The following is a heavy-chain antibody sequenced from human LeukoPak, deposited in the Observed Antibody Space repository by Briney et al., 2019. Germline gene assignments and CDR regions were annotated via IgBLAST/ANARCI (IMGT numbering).Heavy chain of an antibody. V-gene: IGHV3-30*04. J-gene: IGHJ4*02. CDR3: AGKIAVAAFDY. CDR2: ISYDGSNK. D-gene: IGHD6-19*01. CDR1: GFTFSSYA. Sequence: GGSLRLSCAASGFTFSSYAMHWVRQAPGKGLEWVAVISYDGSNKYYADSVKGRFTISRDNSKNTLHLQMNSLRAEDTAVYYCAGKIAVAAFDYWGQGTLVTVSS.